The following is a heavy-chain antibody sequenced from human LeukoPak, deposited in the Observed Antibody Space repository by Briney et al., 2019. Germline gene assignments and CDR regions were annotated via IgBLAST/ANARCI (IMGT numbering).Heavy chain of an antibody. CDR1: GFTFSSYA. J-gene: IGHJ4*02. CDR3: AKESSKYNWNDGGIDY. CDR2: ISGSGGST. D-gene: IGHD1-20*01. V-gene: IGHV3-23*01. Sequence: GGSLRLSCAASGFTFSSYAMSWVRQAPGKGLEWVSAISGSGGSTYYADSVKGRFTISRDNSKNTLYLQINSLRAEDTAVYYCAKESSKYNWNDGGIDYWGQGTLVTVSS.